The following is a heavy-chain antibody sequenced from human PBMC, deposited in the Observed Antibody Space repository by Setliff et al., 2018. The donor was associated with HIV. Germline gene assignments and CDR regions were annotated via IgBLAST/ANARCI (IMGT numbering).Heavy chain of an antibody. CDR1: GFSLSNPEMG. Sequence: SGPTLVNPTETLTLTCTVSGFSLSNPEMGVSWIRQPPGKALEWLALIYWDDDKRYSPSLKTRLTITRLTITKDTSKNQVVITMTNMDPVDTATYYCAHRGDGDFGESGYFDHWGQGTLVTVSS. J-gene: IGHJ4*02. V-gene: IGHV2-5*02. CDR2: IYWDDDK. D-gene: IGHD2-21*02. CDR3: AHRGDGDFGESGYFDH.